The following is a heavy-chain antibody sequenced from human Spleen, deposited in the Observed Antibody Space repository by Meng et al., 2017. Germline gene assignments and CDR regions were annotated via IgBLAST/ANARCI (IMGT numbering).Heavy chain of an antibody. Sequence: SETLSLTCPVSAGSISSFYWDWLGQPPGKRLVWFEYIYNSGRTNYNPSLKSRGTTSVDTSENQFSLKVSSVTAADTAVYYCARSYCSGGSCYSVMDVWGQGTTVTVSS. J-gene: IGHJ6*02. V-gene: IGHV4-59*12. CDR1: AGSISSFY. CDR3: ARSYCSGGSCYSVMDV. CDR2: IYNSGRT. D-gene: IGHD2-15*01.